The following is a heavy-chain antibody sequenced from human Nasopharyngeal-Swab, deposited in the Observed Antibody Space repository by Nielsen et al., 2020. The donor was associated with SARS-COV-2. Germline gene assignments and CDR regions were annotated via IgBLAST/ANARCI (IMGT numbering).Heavy chain of an antibody. CDR1: GFTFSSYS. J-gene: IGHJ6*03. V-gene: IGHV3-48*04. CDR2: ISSSSSTI. Sequence: GESLKISCAASGFTFSSYSMNWVRQAPGKGLEWVSYISSSSSTIYYADSVKGRFTISRDNAKNSLYLQMNSLRAEDTAVYYCACYCSSTSCSRNYYYYYMDVWGKGTTVTVSS. CDR3: ACYCSSTSCSRNYYYYYMDV. D-gene: IGHD2-2*01.